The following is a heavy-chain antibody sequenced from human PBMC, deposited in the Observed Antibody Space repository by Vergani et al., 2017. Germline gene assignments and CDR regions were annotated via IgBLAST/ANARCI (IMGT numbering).Heavy chain of an antibody. J-gene: IGHJ3*02. Sequence: QVQLQESGPGLLKPSQTLSLTCSVAGDSISSGNYYWNWIRQPAGKGLEWMGHIYSSGSTSYNPSIKSRITMSLDTSKNQFSLSLSSVTAADTAVYYCARGTFLHAFDNWGQGTVVTVSS. CDR1: GDSISSGNYY. V-gene: IGHV4-61*02. CDR2: IYSSGST. CDR3: ARGTFLHAFDN. D-gene: IGHD1-26*01.